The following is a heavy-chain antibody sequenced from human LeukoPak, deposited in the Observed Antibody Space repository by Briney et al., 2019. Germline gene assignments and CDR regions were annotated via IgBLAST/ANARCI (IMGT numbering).Heavy chain of an antibody. CDR1: GGSISSYY. Sequence: SETLSLTCTVSGGSISSYYWSWIRQPPGQGLEWIGYIYYSGSTKYNPSLKSRVTISVDTSKNQFSLKLSSVTAADTAVYYCASAPKEFGIFRRVSAVTDAFDIWGQGTMVTVSS. D-gene: IGHD2-2*01. J-gene: IGHJ3*02. CDR2: IYYSGST. CDR3: ASAPKEFGIFRRVSAVTDAFDI. V-gene: IGHV4-59*01.